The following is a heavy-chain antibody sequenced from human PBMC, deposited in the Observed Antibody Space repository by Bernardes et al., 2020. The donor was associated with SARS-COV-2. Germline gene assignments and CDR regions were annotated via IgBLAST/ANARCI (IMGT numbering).Heavy chain of an antibody. V-gene: IGHV4-34*01. D-gene: IGHD2-2*01. J-gene: IGHJ5*02. Sequence: LSLTCAVSGGSITDYYWSWIRQSPGEGLEWIGEVNESGSTAYNPSLESRVTISVDTSKNLFSLKVTPVTAADTAVYYCARGGSPRWGSTSCYSCDSGYWFHPWGQGTLVTVSS. CDR2: VNESGST. CDR1: GGSITDYY. CDR3: ARGGSPRWGSTSCYSCDSGYWFHP.